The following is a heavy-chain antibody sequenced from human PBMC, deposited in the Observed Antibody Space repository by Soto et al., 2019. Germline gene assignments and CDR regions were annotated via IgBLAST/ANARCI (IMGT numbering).Heavy chain of an antibody. CDR3: AKDRQTATIRSGHHV. J-gene: IGHJ4*02. CDR2: ISYEGSNQ. V-gene: IGHV3-30*18. CDR1: GFTSSSYG. D-gene: IGHD1-7*01. Sequence: QIQLVESGGGVVQPGMSLRLSCSASGFTSSSYGMHWVRQAPGKGLEWVAAISYEGSNQYYVDSVRGRFTISRDYSKSTLYLQMNSLKVEDTAVYYCAKDRQTATIRSGHHVWGPGTLVSVSS.